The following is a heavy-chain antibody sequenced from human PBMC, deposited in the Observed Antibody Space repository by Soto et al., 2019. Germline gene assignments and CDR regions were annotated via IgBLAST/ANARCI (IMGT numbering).Heavy chain of an antibody. D-gene: IGHD3-3*01. J-gene: IGHJ4*02. V-gene: IGHV4-59*01. CDR1: GGSISSYY. CDR3: ARAGYYDFWSGYLYYFDY. CDR2: IYYSGST. Sequence: KASETLSLTCTVSGGSISSYYWSWIRQPPGKGLEWIGYIYYSGSTNYNPSLKSRVTISVDTSKNQFSLKLSSATAADTAVYYCARAGYYDFWSGYLYYFDYWGQGTLVTVSS.